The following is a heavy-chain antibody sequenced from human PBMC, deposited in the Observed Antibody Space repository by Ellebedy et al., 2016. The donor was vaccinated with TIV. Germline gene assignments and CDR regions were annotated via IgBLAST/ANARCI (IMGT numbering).Heavy chain of an antibody. V-gene: IGHV1-18*01. CDR2: ISGQKGDT. Sequence: AASVKVSCKTSGYTFTDYGVSWVRQAPGQGLEYVGWISGQKGDTKYGHNFQGRITMTTGTSTGTAYMELRSLRSDDTAIYYCARDPLNRGLLESWLTPPDYWGQGTLITVSS. J-gene: IGHJ4*02. CDR3: ARDPLNRGLLESWLTPPDY. D-gene: IGHD3-10*01. CDR1: GYTFTDYG.